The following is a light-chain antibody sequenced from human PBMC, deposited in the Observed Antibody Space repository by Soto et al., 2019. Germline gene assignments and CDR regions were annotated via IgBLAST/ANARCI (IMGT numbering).Light chain of an antibody. CDR1: PSVSSN. CDR3: QQYNNWPP. V-gene: IGKV3-15*01. CDR2: GAS. Sequence: EIVMTQSPATLSVSPGERATLSCRASPSVSSNLAWYQQKPGQAPRILIYGASTRATGIPARFSGSGSGTESTLTISSLQSEDFAVYYCQQYNNWPPFGQGTKLEIK. J-gene: IGKJ2*01.